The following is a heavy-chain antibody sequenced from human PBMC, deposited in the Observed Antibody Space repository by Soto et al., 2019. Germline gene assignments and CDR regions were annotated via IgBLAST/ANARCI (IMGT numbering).Heavy chain of an antibody. CDR3: AREVGIAAAAYYHYYEGMDV. CDR2: ISGHKGDT. V-gene: IGHV1-18*04. CDR1: GYSFSTYG. Sequence: GPVKVSCKASGYSFSTYGISWVRQVPGQGLEWMGWISGHKGDTNYARNFRGRISLTTDTSASIAYMELRRLRSDDTALYYCAREVGIAAAAYYHYYEGMDVWGQGTTVTVSS. J-gene: IGHJ6*02. D-gene: IGHD2-21*01.